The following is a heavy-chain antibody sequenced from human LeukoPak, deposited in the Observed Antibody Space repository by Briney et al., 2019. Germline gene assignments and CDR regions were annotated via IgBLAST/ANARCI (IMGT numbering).Heavy chain of an antibody. CDR2: IYYSGST. V-gene: IGHV4-59*08. J-gene: IGHJ5*02. D-gene: IGHD2-2*01. CDR1: GGTISSYY. CDR3: ASQGYCSSTSCHPGWCDP. Sequence: SETLSLTCTVSGGTISSYYWSWIRQPPGKGLEWIGYIYYSGSTNYNPSLKSRVTISVDTSKNQFSLKLSSVTAADTAVYYCASQGYCSSTSCHPGWCDPWGQGTLVTVSS.